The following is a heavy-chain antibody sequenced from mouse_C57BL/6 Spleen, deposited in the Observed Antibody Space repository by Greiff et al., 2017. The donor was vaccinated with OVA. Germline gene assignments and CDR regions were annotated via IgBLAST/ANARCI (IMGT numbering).Heavy chain of an antibody. CDR2: ISSGSSTI. J-gene: IGHJ1*03. Sequence: EVQVVESGGGLVKPGGSLKLSCAASGFTFSDYGMHWVRQAPEKGLEWVAYISSGSSTIYYADTVKGRFTISRDNAKNTLFLQMTSLRSEDTAMYYCARTVVASYWYFDVWGTGTTVTVSS. CDR1: GFTFSDYG. V-gene: IGHV5-17*01. D-gene: IGHD1-1*01. CDR3: ARTVVASYWYFDV.